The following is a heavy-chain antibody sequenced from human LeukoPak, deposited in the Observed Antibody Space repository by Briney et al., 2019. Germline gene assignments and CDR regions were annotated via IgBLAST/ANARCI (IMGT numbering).Heavy chain of an antibody. J-gene: IGHJ6*04. V-gene: IGHV1-8*03. Sequence: ASVKVSCKASGYTFTSYDINWVRQATGQGLEWMGWMNPNSGNTGYAQKFQGRVTITRNTSISTAYMELSSLRSEDTAVYYCARDDFWSGYRHLMDVWGKGPTVTVSS. CDR2: MNPNSGNT. D-gene: IGHD3-3*01. CDR1: GYTFTSYD. CDR3: ARDDFWSGYRHLMDV.